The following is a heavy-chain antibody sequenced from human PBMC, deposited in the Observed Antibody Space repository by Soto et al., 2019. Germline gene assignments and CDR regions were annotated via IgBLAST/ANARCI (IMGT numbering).Heavy chain of an antibody. CDR3: ATIAAAGPYYYYSYMDV. V-gene: IGHV4-34*01. CDR1: GGAVCGYY. D-gene: IGHD6-13*01. Sequence: LWLTCAVCGGAVCGYYWSGIRKTPGKGLEWIGEINHSGSTNYNPSLKSRVTISVDTSKNQFSLKLSSVTAADTAVYYCATIAAAGPYYYYSYMDVWGKGTTVTVSS. J-gene: IGHJ6*03. CDR2: INHSGST.